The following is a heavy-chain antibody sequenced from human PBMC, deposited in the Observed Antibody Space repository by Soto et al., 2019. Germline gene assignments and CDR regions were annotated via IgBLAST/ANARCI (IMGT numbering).Heavy chain of an antibody. Sequence: SENLSLTFTVSGGSISTHYWTWLRQPPGKGLEWIGYISYSGSTYYNPSLTSRVTISADTSRNQFSLKLSSVIAADTAVYYCARADPDASVGYWGQGTLVTVSS. CDR2: ISYSGST. J-gene: IGHJ4*02. V-gene: IGHV4-59*11. D-gene: IGHD3-16*01. CDR3: ARADPDASVGY. CDR1: GGSISTHY.